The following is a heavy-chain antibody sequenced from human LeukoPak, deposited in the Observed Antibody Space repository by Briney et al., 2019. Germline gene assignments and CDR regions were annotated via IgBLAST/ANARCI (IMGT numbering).Heavy chain of an antibody. CDR2: FDPEDGET. J-gene: IGHJ3*02. CDR1: GYTLTELS. Sequence: VASVKVSCKVSGYTLTELSMHWVRQAPGKGLEWMGGFDPEDGETIYAQKFQGRVTMTEDTSTDTAYMELSSLRSEDTAVYYCATVPPYCGGDCSFGAFDIWGQGTMVTVSS. V-gene: IGHV1-24*01. D-gene: IGHD2-21*02. CDR3: ATVPPYCGGDCSFGAFDI.